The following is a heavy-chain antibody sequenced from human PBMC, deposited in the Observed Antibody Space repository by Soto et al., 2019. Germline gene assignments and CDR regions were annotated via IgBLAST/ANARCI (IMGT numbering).Heavy chain of an antibody. CDR1: GFPFTGYA. CDR3: ANSRVSMVRGLIIIPNY. J-gene: IGHJ4*02. Sequence: GGSLRLSCAASGFPFTGYAMSWVRQAPGKGLEWVSAISGHGDATFYADSVKGRFTISRDNSKNTLYLHMNSLRAEDTALYYCANSRVSMVRGLIIIPNYWGQGTLVTVS. D-gene: IGHD3-10*01. V-gene: IGHV3-23*01. CDR2: ISGHGDAT.